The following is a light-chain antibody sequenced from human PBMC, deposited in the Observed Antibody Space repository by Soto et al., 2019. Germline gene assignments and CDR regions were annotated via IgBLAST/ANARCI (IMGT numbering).Light chain of an antibody. V-gene: IGLV1-44*01. CDR3: AAWDDSLNGDWV. Sequence: QSVLTQPPSASGTPGQRVTISCCESSSDIGSNTVNWYQQLPGTAPKLLIYSNNQRPSGVPDRFSGSKSGTSASLAISGLQSEDEADYYCAAWDDSLNGDWVFGGGTKLTVL. CDR1: SSDIGSNT. CDR2: SNN. J-gene: IGLJ3*02.